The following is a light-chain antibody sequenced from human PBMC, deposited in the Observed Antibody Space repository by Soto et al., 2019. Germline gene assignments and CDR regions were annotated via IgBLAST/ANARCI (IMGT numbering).Light chain of an antibody. CDR2: LGS. J-gene: IGKJ1*01. V-gene: IGKV2-28*01. Sequence: DIVMTQSPLSLSVTPGEPASISCRSSQRLLHSNGYNYLDWYLQKPGQSPQLMVSLGSNRASGVPDRVNGSGTGTDLTLKISRVEAEDVWFYAGIQTRQTPPWWFGQGTNVEIK. CDR3: IQTRQTPPWW. CDR1: QRLLHSNGYNY.